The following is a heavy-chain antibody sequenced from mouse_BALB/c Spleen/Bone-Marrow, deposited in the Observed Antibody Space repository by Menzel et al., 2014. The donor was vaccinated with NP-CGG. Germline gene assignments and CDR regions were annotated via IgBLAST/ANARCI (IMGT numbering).Heavy chain of an antibody. CDR1: RFDFSRYW. V-gene: IGHV4-1*02. J-gene: IGHJ4*01. D-gene: IGHD1-1*01. Sequence: EVKLVESGGGLVQPGGSLKLSCAASRFDFSRYWLTWVRQAPGKGLGWIGEIKPDSRTINYSPSLKEKFIISRDNAKSTLYLQMSKVRSEDTALYYCARLGYYGAMDYWGQGTSVTGSS. CDR3: ARLGYYGAMDY. CDR2: IKPDSRTI.